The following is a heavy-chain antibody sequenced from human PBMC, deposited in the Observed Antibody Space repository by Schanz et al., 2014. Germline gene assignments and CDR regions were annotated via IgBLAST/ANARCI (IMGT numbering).Heavy chain of an antibody. D-gene: IGHD1-1*01. J-gene: IGHJ4*02. V-gene: IGHV3-74*02. Sequence: EVQLVESGGGLVQPGGSLRLSCAASGFTLSRYWMHWVRQVPGKGLVWVSRISPDGSSTTYADSVKGRLTISRDNAKNTLYLQMNSLRAEDTAVYYCVKLPGATGTTSHFDYWGQGTLVTVSS. CDR2: ISPDGSST. CDR1: GFTLSRYW. CDR3: VKLPGATGTTSHFDY.